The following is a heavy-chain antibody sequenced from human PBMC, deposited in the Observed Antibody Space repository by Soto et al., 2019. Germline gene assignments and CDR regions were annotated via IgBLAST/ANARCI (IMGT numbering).Heavy chain of an antibody. CDR1: GGSISSYY. CDR3: ARRAGELYYYYYMDV. CDR2: IYYSGST. J-gene: IGHJ6*03. D-gene: IGHD2-21*01. Sequence: PSETLSLTCTVSGGSISSYYWSWIRQPPGKGLEWIGYIYYSGSTNYNPSLKSRVTISVDTSKNQFSLKLSSVTAADTAVYYCARRAGELYYYYYMDVWGKGTTVTVSS. V-gene: IGHV4-59*08.